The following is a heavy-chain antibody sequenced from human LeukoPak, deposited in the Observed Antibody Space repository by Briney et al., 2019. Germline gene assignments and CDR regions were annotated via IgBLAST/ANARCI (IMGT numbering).Heavy chain of an antibody. CDR3: AKGYGESHFDS. V-gene: IGHV3-48*01. J-gene: IGHJ4*02. D-gene: IGHD7-27*01. CDR2: ISSGSSTI. Sequence: PGGSLRLSCAASGFTFSRYSMNWVRQAPGKGLEWVSYISSGSSTIYYADSVKGRFSISRDNAKNSLYLQMNSLRAEDTAVYFCAKGYGESHFDSWGQGTLVTVSS. CDR1: GFTFSRYS.